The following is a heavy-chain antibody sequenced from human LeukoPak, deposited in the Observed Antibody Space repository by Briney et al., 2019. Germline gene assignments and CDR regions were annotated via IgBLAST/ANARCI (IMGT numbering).Heavy chain of an antibody. Sequence: PGGSLRLSCAASGFTFNTFNMNWVRQAPGEGLEWVSSITSGGDYIYYADSVKGRLTTSRDNAKNSLSLQLNSLRAEDTALYYCAKDINPEDPYSSGWYTFDYWGQGTLVTVSS. V-gene: IGHV3-21*04. J-gene: IGHJ4*02. CDR1: GFTFNTFN. CDR3: AKDINPEDPYSSGWYTFDY. D-gene: IGHD6-19*01. CDR2: ITSGGDYI.